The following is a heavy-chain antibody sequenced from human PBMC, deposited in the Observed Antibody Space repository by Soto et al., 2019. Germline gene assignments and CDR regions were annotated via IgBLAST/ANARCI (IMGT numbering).Heavy chain of an antibody. CDR3: AKIRGSSWMSYY. CDR2: ISGSGGST. CDR1: GFTFSSYA. Sequence: EVQLLESGGGLVQPGGSLRLSCAASGFTFSSYAMSWVRQAPGQGLEWVSAISGSGGSTYYADSVKGRFTISRDNSKNTLYLQMNSVRAEDTAVYYCAKIRGSSWMSYYWGQGTLVTVSS. D-gene: IGHD6-13*01. J-gene: IGHJ4*02. V-gene: IGHV3-23*01.